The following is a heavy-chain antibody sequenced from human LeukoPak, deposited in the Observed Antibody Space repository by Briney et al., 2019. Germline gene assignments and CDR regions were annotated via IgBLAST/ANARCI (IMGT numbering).Heavy chain of an antibody. D-gene: IGHD6-13*01. Sequence: ASVKVSCKVSGYTLTELSMHWVRQAPGKGLEWMGWISAYNGNTNYAQKLQGRVTMTTDTSTSTAYMELRSLRSDDTAVYYCAREMRQQLASFDYWGQGTLVTVSS. V-gene: IGHV1-18*01. CDR1: GYTLTELS. CDR2: ISAYNGNT. J-gene: IGHJ4*02. CDR3: AREMRQQLASFDY.